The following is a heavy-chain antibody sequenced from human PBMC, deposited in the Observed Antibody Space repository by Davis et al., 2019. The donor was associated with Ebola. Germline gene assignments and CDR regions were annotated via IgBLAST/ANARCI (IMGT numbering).Heavy chain of an antibody. D-gene: IGHD3-10*01. CDR3: ARRPHLKSDFGSDAFDI. V-gene: IGHV4-34*01. CDR2: INHSGST. CDR1: KFTLSSYW. Sequence: ESLKISCAASKFTLSSYWMSWVRQPPGKGLEWIGEINHSGSTNYNPSLKSRVTISLDTSKNQFSLKLRSVTAADTAVYYCARRPHLKSDFGSDAFDIWGQGTTVTVSS. J-gene: IGHJ3*02.